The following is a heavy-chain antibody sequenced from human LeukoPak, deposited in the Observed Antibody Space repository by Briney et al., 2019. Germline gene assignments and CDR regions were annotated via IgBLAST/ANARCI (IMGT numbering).Heavy chain of an antibody. CDR2: IKQDRSEK. D-gene: IGHD2-15*01. J-gene: IGHJ4*02. CDR3: ARSVFSGVVAAQHEFDD. Sequence: GGSLRLSCAASGFTFSNYWMSWVRQAPGKGLEWVANIKQDRSEKYYVDSVKGRFTISRDNAKNSVHLQMNSLRAEDTAVYYCARSVFSGVVAAQHEFDDWGQGTLVTVSS. V-gene: IGHV3-7*01. CDR1: GFTFSNYW.